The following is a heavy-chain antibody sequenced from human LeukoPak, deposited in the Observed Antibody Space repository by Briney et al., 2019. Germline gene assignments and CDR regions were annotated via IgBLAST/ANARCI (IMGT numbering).Heavy chain of an antibody. D-gene: IGHD3-22*01. V-gene: IGHV3-30-3*01. CDR2: ISYDGSNK. Sequence: GGSLRLSCAASGFTFSSYAMPWVRQAPGKGLEWVAVISYDGSNKYYADSVEGRFTISRDNSKNTLYLQMNSLRAEDTAVYYCARDYYDSSGYFDYWGQGTLVTVSS. CDR3: ARDYYDSSGYFDY. CDR1: GFTFSSYA. J-gene: IGHJ4*02.